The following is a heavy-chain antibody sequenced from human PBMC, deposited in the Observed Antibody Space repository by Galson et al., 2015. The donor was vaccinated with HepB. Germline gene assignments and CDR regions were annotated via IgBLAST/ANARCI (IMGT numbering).Heavy chain of an antibody. Sequence: SLRLSCAASGFTFSTYALHWVRQAPGKGLEWVAVMSYDGSNKYNADSVKGRFTISRDNSKNTLYLQMNSLRAEDTAMYYCARDPICGGDCSSPYYLDYWGQGTLVTVSS. CDR3: ARDPICGGDCSSPYYLDY. J-gene: IGHJ4*02. V-gene: IGHV3-30*04. CDR2: MSYDGSNK. CDR1: GFTFSTYA. D-gene: IGHD2-21*02.